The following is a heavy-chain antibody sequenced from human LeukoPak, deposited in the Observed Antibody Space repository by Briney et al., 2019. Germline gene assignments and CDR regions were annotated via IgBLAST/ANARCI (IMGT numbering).Heavy chain of an antibody. D-gene: IGHD2-2*01. CDR2: INHSGST. Sequence: SETLSLTCAVYGGSFGGYYWSWIRQPPGKGLEWIGEINHSGSTNYNPSLKSRVTISVDTSKNQFSLKLSSVTAADTAVYYCARRGYCSSTSCSSYYYGMDVWGQGTTVTVSS. V-gene: IGHV4-34*01. CDR3: ARRGYCSSTSCSSYYYGMDV. CDR1: GGSFGGYY. J-gene: IGHJ6*02.